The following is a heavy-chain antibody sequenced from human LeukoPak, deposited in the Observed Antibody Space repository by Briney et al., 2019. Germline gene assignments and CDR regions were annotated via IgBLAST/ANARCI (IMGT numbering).Heavy chain of an antibody. D-gene: IGHD6-19*01. CDR2: THNSGST. J-gene: IGHJ4*02. CDR3: ARGGWSLDS. V-gene: IGHV4-59*01. CDR1: GGSISSSY. Sequence: PSETLSLTCTVSGGSISSSYWSWFRQSPGKGLEWIDYTHNSGSTNYHPSLKSRVTMSVDTAKNQFSLKLTSVTAADTAVYICARGGWSLDSWGQGTLVTVSS.